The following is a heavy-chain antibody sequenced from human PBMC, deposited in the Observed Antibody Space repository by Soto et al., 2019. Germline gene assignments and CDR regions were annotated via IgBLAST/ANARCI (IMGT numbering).Heavy chain of an antibody. CDR2: IYSRGTT. V-gene: IGHV4-59*12. CDR3: ATGRISRGLDV. CDR1: GGTISSYY. J-gene: IGHJ6*02. Sequence: SETLSLNCSVSGGTISSYYWSWIRQPPGKGLEWIGYIYSRGTTSYNPSLKSRATILVDTSKNQFSLRLTSVTATDTAVYYCATGRISRGLDVWGQGTTVTVSS.